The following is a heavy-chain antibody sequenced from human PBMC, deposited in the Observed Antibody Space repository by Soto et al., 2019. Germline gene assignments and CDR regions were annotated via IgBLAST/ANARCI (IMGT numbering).Heavy chain of an antibody. CDR3: ARLSPLRFLEWSDCDY. V-gene: IGHV1-2*02. J-gene: IGHJ4*02. CDR2: INPNSGGT. D-gene: IGHD3-3*01. CDR1: GYTFTGYY. Sequence: GASVKVSCKASGYTFTGYYMHWVRQAPGQGLEWMGWINPNSGGTNYAQKFQGRVTMTRDTSISTAYMELSRLRSDDTAVYYCARLSPLRFLEWSDCDYWGQGTLVTVPQ.